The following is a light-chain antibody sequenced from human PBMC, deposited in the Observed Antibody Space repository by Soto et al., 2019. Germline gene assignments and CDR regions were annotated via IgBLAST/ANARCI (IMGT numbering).Light chain of an antibody. CDR1: SSDVGDYNH. Sequence: QSVLTQPASVSGSPGQWITISCTGTSSDVGDYNHVSWYQQHPGKAPKLMIYDVSHRPSGVSNRFSGSKSGNTASLTISGLQAEDEADYYCSSYTTSSTLFGAGTKLTAL. CDR3: SSYTTSSTL. V-gene: IGLV2-14*03. CDR2: DVS. J-gene: IGLJ2*01.